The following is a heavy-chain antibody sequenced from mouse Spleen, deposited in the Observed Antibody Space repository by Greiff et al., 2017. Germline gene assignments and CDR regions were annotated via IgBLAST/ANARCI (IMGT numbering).Heavy chain of an antibody. CDR1: GFSLTSYG. V-gene: IGHV2-5*01. CDR2: IWSGGST. CDR3: AKNYDYDGFAY. Sequence: QVQLKESGPGLVQPSQSLSITCKVSGFSLTSYGVHWVRQSPGKGLEWLGVIWSGGSTDYNAAFMSRLSITTDNSKSQVFFKMNSLQADDTAIYYCAKNYDYDGFAYWGQGTLVTVSA. J-gene: IGHJ3*01. D-gene: IGHD2-4*01.